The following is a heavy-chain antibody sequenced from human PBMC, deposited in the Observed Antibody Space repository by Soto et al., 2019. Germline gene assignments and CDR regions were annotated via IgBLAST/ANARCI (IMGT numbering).Heavy chain of an antibody. J-gene: IGHJ5*02. Sequence: PSETLSLTCSVSGSSISIGTDYWGWIRQPPGKGLEWIGNIHYSGSTYYNPSLKSRVNISVDTSKNQFSLKLSSVTAADTAVYYCARYSPELWFGELSWFDPWGQGTLVTVSS. CDR3: ARYSPELWFGELSWFDP. CDR2: IHYSGST. D-gene: IGHD3-10*01. V-gene: IGHV4-39*01. CDR1: GSSISIGTDY.